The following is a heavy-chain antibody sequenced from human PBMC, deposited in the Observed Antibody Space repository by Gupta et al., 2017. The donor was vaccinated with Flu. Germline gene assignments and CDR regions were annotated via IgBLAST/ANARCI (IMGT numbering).Heavy chain of an antibody. CDR1: GLTFSSTW. D-gene: IGHD2/OR15-2a*01. CDR3: ATANRAH. V-gene: IGHV3-15*06. J-gene: IGHJ4*02. Sequence: VHLEQSGGGLVKPGESLKLSCAASGLTFSSTWFAWVRQAPGKGLEWVGRIKSSSDGGTVNYAAPVQGRFSISRDDSEKTLLLQMDNLKIEYTGGYYCATANRAHWGQGTQVTVSS. CDR2: IKSSSDGGTV.